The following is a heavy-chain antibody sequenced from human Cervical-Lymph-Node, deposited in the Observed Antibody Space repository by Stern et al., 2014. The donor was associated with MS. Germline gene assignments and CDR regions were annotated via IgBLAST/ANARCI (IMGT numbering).Heavy chain of an antibody. V-gene: IGHV1-8*01. Sequence: QVQLVQSGAEVEKPAASVKVSCKASGYTFTSYDFNWVRQATGQGLEWMGWMKPNSGNTGYAQKFQGRVTMTRNTSISTAYMELSSLRSEDTAVYYCARGRKYVWRDSGAFDIWGQGTMVTVSS. CDR2: MKPNSGNT. J-gene: IGHJ3*02. CDR3: ARGRKYVWRDSGAFDI. CDR1: GYTFTSYD. D-gene: IGHD3-16*01.